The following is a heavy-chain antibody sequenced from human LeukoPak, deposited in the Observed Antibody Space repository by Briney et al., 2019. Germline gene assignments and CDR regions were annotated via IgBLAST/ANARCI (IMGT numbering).Heavy chain of an antibody. J-gene: IGHJ4*02. CDR1: GFTFSSYG. V-gene: IGHV3-30*02. CDR3: AKALIPYSPNYFDH. D-gene: IGHD2-15*01. CDR2: IRYDGSNK. Sequence: GGSLRLSCSASGFTFSSYGIHWVRQAPGKGLEWVAFIRYDGSNKYYADSVKGRFTISRDNSKNTLYLQMNSLRAEDTALYYCAKALIPYSPNYFDHWGQGTLITVSS.